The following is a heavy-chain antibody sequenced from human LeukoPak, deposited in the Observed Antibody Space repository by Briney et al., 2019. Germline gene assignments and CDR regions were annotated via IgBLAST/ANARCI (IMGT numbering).Heavy chain of an antibody. V-gene: IGHV4-34*01. D-gene: IGHD4-17*01. J-gene: IGHJ6*03. Sequence: SETLSLTCAVYGGSFSGYYWSWIRQPPGKGLEWIGEINHSGSTNYNPSLKSRVTISVDTSKNQFSLKLSSVTAADTAVCYCAREGDGDYAKNYYYYYYMDVWGKGTTVTVSS. CDR2: INHSGST. CDR3: AREGDGDYAKNYYYYYYMDV. CDR1: GGSFSGYY.